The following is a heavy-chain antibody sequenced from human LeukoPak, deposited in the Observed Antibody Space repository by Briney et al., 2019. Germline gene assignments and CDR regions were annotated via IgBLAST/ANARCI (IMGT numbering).Heavy chain of an antibody. J-gene: IGHJ4*02. V-gene: IGHV1-8*01. CDR1: GYTFTSYD. CDR2: MNPNSGNT. D-gene: IGHD3-22*01. Sequence: ASVKVSCKASGYTFTSYDINWVRQAPGQGLEWMGWMNPNSGNTGYAQKFQGRVTMTRNTSISTAYMELSSLRSEDTAVYYCARGPYYYDSSGYYDQDYWGQGTLVTVSS. CDR3: ARGPYYYDSSGYYDQDY.